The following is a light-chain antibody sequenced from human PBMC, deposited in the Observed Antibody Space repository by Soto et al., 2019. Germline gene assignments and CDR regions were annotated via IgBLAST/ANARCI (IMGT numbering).Light chain of an antibody. V-gene: IGLV2-11*01. CDR2: DVT. CDR1: GSDVGGYDY. J-gene: IGLJ1*01. CDR3: CSYAGSYTDV. Sequence: QSALTQPRSVSGSPGQSVTVSCTGTGSDVGGYDYVSWYQQHPGKAPNLMIYDVTKRPSGVPRRFSGSKSGNTAYLTISGPQADDEADYYCCSYAGSYTDVFGIGTKVTVL.